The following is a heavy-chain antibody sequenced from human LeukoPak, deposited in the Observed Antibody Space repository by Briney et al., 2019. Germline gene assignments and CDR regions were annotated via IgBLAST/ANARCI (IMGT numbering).Heavy chain of an antibody. V-gene: IGHV1-8*01. Sequence: GASVTVSCKASGYTFTSHDINWVRQAPGQGLEWMGWMSPNSGDTGYAQKFQGRVTMTSDSSISTAYMELSSLRSEDTAIYYCVRTPPNWGFDYWGQGTLVTVSS. CDR2: MSPNSGDT. CDR1: GYTFTSHD. D-gene: IGHD7-27*01. J-gene: IGHJ4*02. CDR3: VRTPPNWGFDY.